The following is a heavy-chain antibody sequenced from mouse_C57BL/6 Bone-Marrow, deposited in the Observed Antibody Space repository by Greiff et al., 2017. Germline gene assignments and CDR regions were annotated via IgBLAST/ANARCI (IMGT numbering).Heavy chain of an antibody. CDR3: AVSYYYGSSCGEAMDY. CDR2: IHPSDSDT. Sequence: QVQLQQPGAELVKPGASVKVSCKASGYTFTSYWMHWVKQRPGQGLEWIGRIHPSDSDTNYNQKFKGKATLTVDKSSSTAYMQRSSLTSEDSAVYYCAVSYYYGSSCGEAMDYWGQGTSVTVSS. J-gene: IGHJ4*01. V-gene: IGHV1-74*01. D-gene: IGHD1-1*01. CDR1: GYTFTSYW.